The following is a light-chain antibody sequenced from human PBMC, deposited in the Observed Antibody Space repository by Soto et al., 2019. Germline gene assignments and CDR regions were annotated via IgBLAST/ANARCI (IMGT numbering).Light chain of an antibody. CDR1: QSVSSNY. J-gene: IGKJ1*01. CDR2: GAS. V-gene: IGKV3-20*01. Sequence: DILLTQSPGTLSLSPGETVTLSCRASQSVSSNYLAWYQQRRGRAPRLLIYGASTRATGIPDRFSGSETGTDFTLAISRLEPEDFAVYYCQQYGDSPWTFGQGTKVDIK. CDR3: QQYGDSPWT.